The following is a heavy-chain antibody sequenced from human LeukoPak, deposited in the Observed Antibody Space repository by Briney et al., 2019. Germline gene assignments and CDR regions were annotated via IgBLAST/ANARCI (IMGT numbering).Heavy chain of an antibody. V-gene: IGHV3-30*01. CDR1: GFTFSSYA. J-gene: IGHJ5*02. CDR3: ARAWTEAGKYNWFDP. CDR2: ISYDGSNK. D-gene: IGHD3/OR15-3a*01. Sequence: GGSLRLSCAASGFTFSSYAMHWVRQAPGKGLDWVAVISYDGSNKYYADSVKGRFTISRDNSKNTLYLQMNSLRAEDTAVYYCARAWTEAGKYNWFDPWGQGTLVTVSS.